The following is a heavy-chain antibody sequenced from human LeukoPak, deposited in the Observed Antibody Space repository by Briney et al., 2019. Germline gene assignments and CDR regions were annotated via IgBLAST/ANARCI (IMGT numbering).Heavy chain of an antibody. J-gene: IGHJ3*02. V-gene: IGHV1-24*01. Sequence: ASVKVSCKVSGYALDESSIHWVRQAPGKGFEWMGGFNPEDGETVYAQKLQGRVTMTTDTSTSTAYMELRSLRSDDTAVYYCARARGAADAFDIWGQGTMVTVSS. CDR1: GYALDESS. CDR3: ARARGAADAFDI. CDR2: FNPEDGET.